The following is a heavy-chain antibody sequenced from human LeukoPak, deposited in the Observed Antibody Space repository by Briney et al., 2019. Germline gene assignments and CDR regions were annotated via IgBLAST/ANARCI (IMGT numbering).Heavy chain of an antibody. CDR2: IYSGGST. J-gene: IGHJ5*02. CDR1: GFTVSSNY. Sequence: PGGSLTLSCAASGFTVSSNYMSWVRQAPGKGLEWVSVIYSGGSTYYADSVKGRFTISRDNSKNTLHLQMNSLRAEDTAVYYCAKDHVVTTGDWFDPWGQGALVIVSS. D-gene: IGHD4-23*01. V-gene: IGHV3-53*01. CDR3: AKDHVVTTGDWFDP.